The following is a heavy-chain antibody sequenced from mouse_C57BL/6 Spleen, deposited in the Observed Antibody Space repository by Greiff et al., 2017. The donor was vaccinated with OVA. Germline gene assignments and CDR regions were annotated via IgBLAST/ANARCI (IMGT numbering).Heavy chain of an antibody. CDR3: ARDGSNPFAY. J-gene: IGHJ3*01. D-gene: IGHD1-1*01. CDR2: ISYDGSN. V-gene: IGHV3-6*01. CDR1: GYSITSGYY. Sequence: EVQLQESGPGLVKPSQSLSLTCSVTGYSITSGYYWNWIRQFPGNKLEWMGYISYDGSNNYNPYLKNRISITRDTSKNQFFLKLNSGTTEATAKYYCARDGSNPFAYWGQGTLVTVSA.